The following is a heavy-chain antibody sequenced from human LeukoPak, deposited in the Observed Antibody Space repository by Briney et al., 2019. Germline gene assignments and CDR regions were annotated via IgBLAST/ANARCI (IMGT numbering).Heavy chain of an antibody. CDR1: GFTFSSYA. V-gene: IGHV3-23*01. CDR2: ISGSGGST. D-gene: IGHD3-22*01. Sequence: PGGSLRLSCAASGFTFSSYAMSWVRQAPGKGLEWVSAISGSGGSTYYADSVKGRFTISRDNSKNTLYLQMNSLRAEDTAVYYCAKDRGPGLSSYYDSSGYYGQGYFDYWGRGTLVTVSS. CDR3: AKDRGPGLSSYYDSSGYYGQGYFDY. J-gene: IGHJ4*02.